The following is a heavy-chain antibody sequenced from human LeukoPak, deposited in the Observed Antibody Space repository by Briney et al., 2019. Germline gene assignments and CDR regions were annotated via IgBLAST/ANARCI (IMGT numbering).Heavy chain of an antibody. J-gene: IGHJ4*02. D-gene: IGHD5-12*01. CDR2: IYSGDNT. CDR3: ARDRGSGYDPGYFDY. V-gene: IGHV3-66*01. Sequence: GGSLRLSCAASGFSFTSAWMSWVRQAPGKGLEWVSIIYSGDNTYYSDSVKGRFTISRDNSKNTLYLQMNSLRVEDTAVYYCARDRGSGYDPGYFDYWGQGTLVTVSS. CDR1: GFSFTSAW.